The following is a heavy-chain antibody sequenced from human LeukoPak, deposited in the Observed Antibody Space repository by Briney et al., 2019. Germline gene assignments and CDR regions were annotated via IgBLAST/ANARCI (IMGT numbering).Heavy chain of an antibody. J-gene: IGHJ4*02. D-gene: IGHD3-22*01. CDR3: AGQHDSNGYYSY. CDR2: IYHTGGT. CDR1: GGSISSYY. V-gene: IGHV4-59*04. Sequence: SETLSLSCTVSGGSISSYYWSWIRQPPGKGLEWIGSIYHTGGTYYNPSLKSRVTISVDTSKNRFSLKLSSVTAADTAVYYCAGQHDSNGYYSYWGQGTLVTVSS.